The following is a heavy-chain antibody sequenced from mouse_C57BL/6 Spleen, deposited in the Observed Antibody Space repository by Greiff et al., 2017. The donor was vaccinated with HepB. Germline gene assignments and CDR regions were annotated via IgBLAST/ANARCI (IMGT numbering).Heavy chain of an antibody. CDR1: GYTFTTYP. CDR3: ARGGYGDDEEGYAMDY. V-gene: IGHV1-47*01. Sequence: VQLQESGAELVKPGASVKMSCKASGYTFTTYPIEWMKQNHGKSLEWIGNFHPYNDDTKYNEKFKGKATLPVEKSSSTVYLELSRLTSDDSAVYYFARGGYGDDEEGYAMDYWGQGTSVTVSS. CDR2: FHPYNDDT. D-gene: IGHD2-2*01. J-gene: IGHJ4*01.